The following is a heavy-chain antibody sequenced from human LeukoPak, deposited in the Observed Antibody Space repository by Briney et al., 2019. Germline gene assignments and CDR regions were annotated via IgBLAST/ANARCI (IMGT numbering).Heavy chain of an antibody. D-gene: IGHD3-22*01. V-gene: IGHV1-2*02. J-gene: IGHJ4*02. CDR1: GYTFTGYY. CDR3: ARLTVYDSSVDY. Sequence: AASVKVSCKASGYTFTGYYMHWVRQAPGQGLEWMGWINPNSGSTNYAQKFQGRVTMTRDTSISTAYMELSRLRSDDTAVYYCARLTVYDSSVDYWGQGTLVTVSS. CDR2: INPNSGST.